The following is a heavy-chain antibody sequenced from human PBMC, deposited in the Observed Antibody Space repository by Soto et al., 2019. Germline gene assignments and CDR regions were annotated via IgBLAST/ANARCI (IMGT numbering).Heavy chain of an antibody. CDR3: AKEWAPIIYGSGSYSFDY. J-gene: IGHJ4*02. CDR1: GFTFSSYG. Sequence: GGSLRLSCAASGFTFSSYGMHWVRQAPGKGLEWVAVISYDGSNKYYADSVKGRFTISRDNSKNTLYLQMNSLRAEDTAVYYCAKEWAPIIYGSGSYSFDYWGQGTLVTVSS. D-gene: IGHD3-10*01. CDR2: ISYDGSNK. V-gene: IGHV3-30*18.